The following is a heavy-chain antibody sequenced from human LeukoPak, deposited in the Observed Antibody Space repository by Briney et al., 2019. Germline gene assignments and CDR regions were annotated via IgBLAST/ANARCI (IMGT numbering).Heavy chain of an antibody. V-gene: IGHV4-59*01. D-gene: IGHD6-13*01. CDR2: IYYSGTT. J-gene: IGHJ4*02. CDR1: GGSISSYY. Sequence: SETLSLTCTVSGGSISSYYWSWIRQPPGKGLEWIGYIYYSGTTTYNPSLKSRVTISVDTSKNQFSLKLSSVTAADTAVYYCARVIAAAGTWMFDYWGQGTLVTVSS. CDR3: ARVIAAAGTWMFDY.